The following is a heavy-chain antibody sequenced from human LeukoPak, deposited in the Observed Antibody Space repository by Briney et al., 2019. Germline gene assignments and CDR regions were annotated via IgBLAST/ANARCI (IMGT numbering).Heavy chain of an antibody. D-gene: IGHD1-7*01. J-gene: IGHJ4*02. CDR1: GVSISSSLYY. CDR2: MYDSENI. V-gene: IGHV4-39*06. CDR3: ARQGKGRTFDY. Sequence: SETLSLTCTVSGVSISSSLYYWGWLRQPPGKGLEWIGSMYDSENIYYNPSLKSRATIAVDTSKSQFALKLSSVTAADTAVYYCARQGKGRTFDYWGQGTLVTVSP.